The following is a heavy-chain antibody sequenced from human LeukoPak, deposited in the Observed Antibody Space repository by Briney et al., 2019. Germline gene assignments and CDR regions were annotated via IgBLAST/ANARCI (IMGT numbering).Heavy chain of an antibody. CDR3: ARDQRLMNWNYVRSTYYFDY. V-gene: IGHV1-2*04. Sequence: ASVKVSCKASGYTFTGYYMHWVRQAPGQGLEWMGWINPNSGGTNYAQKFQGWVTMTRDTSISTAYMELSRLRSDDTAVYYCARDQRLMNWNYVRSTYYFDYWGQGTLVTVSS. CDR1: GYTFTGYY. D-gene: IGHD1-7*01. CDR2: INPNSGGT. J-gene: IGHJ4*02.